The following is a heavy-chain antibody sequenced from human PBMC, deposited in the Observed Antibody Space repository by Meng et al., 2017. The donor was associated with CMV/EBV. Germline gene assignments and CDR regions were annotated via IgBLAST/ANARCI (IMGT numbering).Heavy chain of an antibody. J-gene: IGHJ6*02. CDR2: IKCDGSEK. CDR1: GFTFSSSW. Sequence: GESLKISCAASGFTFSSSWMHWVCQAPEKGLEWVADIKCDGSEKYYVDSVKGRLTISRDNSKNTLYLQMNSLRAEDTAVYYCAKDRARRSSSPYYYYGMDVWGQGTTVTVSS. V-gene: IGHV3-52*01. CDR3: AKDRARRSSSPYYYYGMDV. D-gene: IGHD6-13*01.